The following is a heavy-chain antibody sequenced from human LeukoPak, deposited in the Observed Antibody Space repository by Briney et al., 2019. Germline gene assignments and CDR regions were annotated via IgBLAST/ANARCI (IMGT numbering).Heavy chain of an antibody. J-gene: IGHJ3*02. CDR2: MNPNSGNT. D-gene: IGHD6-13*01. CDR3: ARAWGGSSWQQKDAFDI. V-gene: IGHV1-8*01. CDR1: GYTFTSYD. Sequence: EASVKVSCKASGYTFTSYDINWVRQATGQGLEWMGWMNPNSGNTGYAQKFQGRVTTTRNTSISTAYMELSSLRSEDTAVYYCARAWGGSSWQQKDAFDIWGQGTMVTVSS.